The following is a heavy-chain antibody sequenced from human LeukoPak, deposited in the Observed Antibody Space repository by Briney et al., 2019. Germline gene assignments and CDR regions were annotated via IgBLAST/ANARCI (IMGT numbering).Heavy chain of an antibody. Sequence: SVKLSCKASGYTFTGYYMHWVRQAPGQGLEWMGWINPNSGGTNYAQKFQGWVTMTRDTSISTAYMELSRLRSDDTAVYYCARTMYTSSWYVLDYWGQGTLVTVSS. CDR1: GYTFTGYY. D-gene: IGHD6-13*01. V-gene: IGHV1-2*04. J-gene: IGHJ4*02. CDR2: INPNSGGT. CDR3: ARTMYTSSWYVLDY.